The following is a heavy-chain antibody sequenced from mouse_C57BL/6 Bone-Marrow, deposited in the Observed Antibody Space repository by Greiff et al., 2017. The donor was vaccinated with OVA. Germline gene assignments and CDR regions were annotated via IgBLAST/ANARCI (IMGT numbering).Heavy chain of an antibody. D-gene: IGHD1-2*01. CDR3: ARVDWLYYYAMDY. V-gene: IGHV1-19*01. CDR1: GYTFTDYY. Sequence: DVQLQESGPVLVKPGASVKMSCKASGYTFTDYYMNWVKQSHGKSLEWIGVINPYNGGTSYNQKFKGKATLTVDKSSSTAYMELNSLTSEDSAVYYCARVDWLYYYAMDYWGQGTSVTVSS. CDR2: INPYNGGT. J-gene: IGHJ4*01.